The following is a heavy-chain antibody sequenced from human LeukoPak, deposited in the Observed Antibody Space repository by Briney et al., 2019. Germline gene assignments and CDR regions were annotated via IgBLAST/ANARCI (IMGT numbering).Heavy chain of an antibody. J-gene: IGHJ4*02. CDR2: LYSDGNT. V-gene: IGHV3-53*01. CDR1: GFTVITND. Sequence: GGSLRLSCAASGFTVITNDMTRVRQAPGRGLEWVSVLYSDGNTKYADSVQGRFTISRDNSKNTLYLEMNSLSPDDTAVYYCARGVEPLAANTLAYWGQGTLVTVSS. CDR3: ARGVEPLAANTLAY. D-gene: IGHD1-14*01.